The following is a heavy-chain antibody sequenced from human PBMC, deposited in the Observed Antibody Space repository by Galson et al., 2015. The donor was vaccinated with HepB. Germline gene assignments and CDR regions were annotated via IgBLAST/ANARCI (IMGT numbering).Heavy chain of an antibody. CDR2: INPNSGGT. J-gene: IGHJ1*01. CDR3: ATSRGYYDSSGYYYVQGYFQH. D-gene: IGHD3-22*01. CDR1: GYTFTSYH. Sequence: SVKVSCKASGYTFTSYHMHWVRQAPGQGLEWMGWINPNSGGTNYAQKFQGWVTMTRDTSISTAYMELSRLRSDDTAVYYCATSRGYYDSSGYYYVQGYFQHWGQGTLVTVSS. V-gene: IGHV1-2*04.